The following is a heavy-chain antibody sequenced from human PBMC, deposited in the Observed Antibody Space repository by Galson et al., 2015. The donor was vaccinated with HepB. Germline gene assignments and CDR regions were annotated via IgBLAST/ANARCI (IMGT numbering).Heavy chain of an antibody. D-gene: IGHD6-19*01. V-gene: IGHV4-4*02. CDR2: IYQTEST. CDR3: SKSVRGQWLVRDAFDV. Sequence: LSRPCAVSGGSISSSNWWSWVRQPPGKGLEWIGVIYQTESTNYNPSLMSRVTITVDRSKNQFSLKLRSVTAADTAVYYCSKSVRGQWLVRDAFDVWGLGTMVTVSS. J-gene: IGHJ3*01. CDR1: GGSISSSNW.